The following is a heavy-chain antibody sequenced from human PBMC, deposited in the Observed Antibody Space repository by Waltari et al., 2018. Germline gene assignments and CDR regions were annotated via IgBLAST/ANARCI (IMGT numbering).Heavy chain of an antibody. Sequence: VQLQQWGAGLLKPSETLSLTCAVYGGSFSGYYWSWVRQAPGKGLEGLGNIQEDGGTKNYVDSVKGRFTISRDNAKNSLYLQMNSLRAEDTAVYYCATNDGWSPGGNYWGQGTLVTVSS. CDR2: IQEDGGTK. CDR1: GGSFSGYY. CDR3: ATNDGWSPGGNY. J-gene: IGHJ4*02. V-gene: IGHV3-7*01. D-gene: IGHD6-19*01.